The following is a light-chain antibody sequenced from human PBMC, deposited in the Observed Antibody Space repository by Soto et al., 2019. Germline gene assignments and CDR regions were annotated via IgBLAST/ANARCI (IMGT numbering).Light chain of an antibody. CDR1: SSNIGSNT. CDR2: RNN. V-gene: IGLV1-44*01. J-gene: IGLJ1*01. CDR3: AAWDDSLNGYV. Sequence: QAVLTQPPSASGTPGQRVTISCSGSSSNIGSNTVNWYQQLPGTAPKLLIYRNNQRPSGVPDRFSGSKSGTSASRAISGLQYEDAADYYCAAWDDSLNGYVFGTGTKLTVL.